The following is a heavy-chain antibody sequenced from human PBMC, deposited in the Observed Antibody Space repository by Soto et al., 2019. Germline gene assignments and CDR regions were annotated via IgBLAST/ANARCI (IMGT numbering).Heavy chain of an antibody. CDR3: ARGLDPYYDFWSGYQGSGGYYYYGMDV. D-gene: IGHD3-3*01. Sequence: GGSLRLSCAASGFTFSSYSMNWVRQAPGKGLEWVSSISSSSYIYYADSVKGRFTISRDNAKNSLYLQMNSLRAEDTAVYYCARGLDPYYDFWSGYQGSGGYYYYGMDVWGQGTTVTVSS. CDR2: ISSSSYI. CDR1: GFTFSSYS. J-gene: IGHJ6*02. V-gene: IGHV3-21*01.